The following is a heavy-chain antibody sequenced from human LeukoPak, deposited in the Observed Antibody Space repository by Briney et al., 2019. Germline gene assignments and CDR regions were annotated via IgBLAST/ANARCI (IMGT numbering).Heavy chain of an antibody. D-gene: IGHD2-15*01. CDR3: AKAPVTTCRGAFCYPFDY. CDR1: GFTLSSYA. CDR2: ISDTGNT. Sequence: GGSLRPSCAASGFTLSSYAMSWVRQAPGKGLEWVSAISDTGNTYHADSVKGRFTISRDSSKNTLFLQMNRLRPEDAAVYYCAKAPVTTCRGAFCYPFDYWGLGTLVTVSS. J-gene: IGHJ4*02. V-gene: IGHV3-23*01.